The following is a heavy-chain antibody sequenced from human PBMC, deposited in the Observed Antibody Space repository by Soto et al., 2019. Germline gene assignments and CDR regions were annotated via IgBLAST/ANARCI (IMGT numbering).Heavy chain of an antibody. Sequence: GESLKISCKGSGYSFTSYWISWVRQMPGKGLEWLGRFDPSYSYTNYSPSFQGHVTISADKSISTAYLQWSSLKASDTAMYYCARDSSGYLPSFGYYYYGMDVWGQGTTVTVSS. CDR2: FDPSYSYT. CDR3: ARDSSGYLPSFGYYYYGMDV. V-gene: IGHV5-10-1*01. CDR1: GYSFTSYW. J-gene: IGHJ6*02. D-gene: IGHD3-22*01.